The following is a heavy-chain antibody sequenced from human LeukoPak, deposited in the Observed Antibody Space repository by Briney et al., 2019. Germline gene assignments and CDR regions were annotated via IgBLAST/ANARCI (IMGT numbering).Heavy chain of an antibody. CDR2: IYYSGST. J-gene: IGHJ4*02. CDR1: GGSISSYY. D-gene: IGHD1-1*01. V-gene: IGHV4-59*08. CDR3: ARSAKGARRFDY. Sequence: SETLSLTCTVSGGSISSYYGSWIRQPLGKGLEWIGYIYYSGSTNYNPSLKSRVTISVDTSKNQFSLKLSSVTAADTAVYYCARSAKGARRFDYWGQGTLVTVSS.